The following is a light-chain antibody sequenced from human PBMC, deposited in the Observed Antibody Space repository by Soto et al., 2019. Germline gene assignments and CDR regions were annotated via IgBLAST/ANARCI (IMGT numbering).Light chain of an antibody. J-gene: IGKJ1*01. CDR1: QSVDSSF. CDR3: QQYVSSVT. V-gene: IGKV3-20*01. CDR2: GAS. Sequence: EIVLTQSPGSLSLSSGERATLSCRASQSVDSSFFAWYQQKPGQAPRLLIYGASNRATGIPDRFSGRGSGTDFTLTITGLEPKDFAVYYCQQYVSSVTFGQGTKVEIK.